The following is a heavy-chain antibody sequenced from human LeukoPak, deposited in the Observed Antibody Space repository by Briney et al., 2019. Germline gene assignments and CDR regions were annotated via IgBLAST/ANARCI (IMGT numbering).Heavy chain of an antibody. V-gene: IGHV3-33*03. Sequence: PGRSLRLSCAASGFTFSSYGMHRVRQAPGKGLEWVAVIWYGGSNKYYVDSVKGRFTISRDNAKNSLYLQMNSLRAEDTAVYYCALLVNYGDYPAPTLFDYWGQGTLVTVSS. D-gene: IGHD4-17*01. CDR1: GFTFSSYG. CDR2: IWYGGSNK. J-gene: IGHJ4*02. CDR3: ALLVNYGDYPAPTLFDY.